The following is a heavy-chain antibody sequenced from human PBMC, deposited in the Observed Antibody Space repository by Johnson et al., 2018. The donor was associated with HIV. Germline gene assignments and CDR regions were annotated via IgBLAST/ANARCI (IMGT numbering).Heavy chain of an antibody. J-gene: IGHJ3*02. CDR3: ARDRGVFWNNDYKGDAFDI. D-gene: IGHD3-3*01. CDR2: INRDGSDK. Sequence: VQLVESGGGVVQPGRSLRLSCAASGFTFSNHHMTWVRQAPGKGLEWVANINRDGSDKYYVDSVKGRFSISRDNSKNTLYLQMNSLRAEDTAVYYCARDRGVFWNNDYKGDAFDIWGQGTMVTVSS. CDR1: GFTFSNHH. V-gene: IGHV3-7*03.